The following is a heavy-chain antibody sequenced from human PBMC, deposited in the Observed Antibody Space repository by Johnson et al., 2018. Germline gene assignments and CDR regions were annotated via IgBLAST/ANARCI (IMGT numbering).Heavy chain of an antibody. CDR3: AKDHGPTSYYRDV. V-gene: IGHV3-30*18. CDR2: ISSDGSEK. Sequence: QVQLVESGGGVVQPGRSLRLSCIASGFTFTSYGMHWVRQAPDKGLEWVAVISSDGSEKKYGDSVKGRFTISRDNSKNTLYLQMDSLGVGDTAVYYFAKDHGPTSYYRDVWGKGTTVTVSS. CDR1: GFTFTSYG. J-gene: IGHJ6*03.